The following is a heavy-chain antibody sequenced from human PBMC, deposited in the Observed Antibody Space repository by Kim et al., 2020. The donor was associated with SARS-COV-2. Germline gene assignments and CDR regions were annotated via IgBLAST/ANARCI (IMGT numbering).Heavy chain of an antibody. CDR2: INHSGST. CDR1: GGSFSGYY. V-gene: IGHV4-34*01. D-gene: IGHD3-22*01. CDR3: ARGGVGSSCYKVMSYDHYG. J-gene: IGHJ6*01. Sequence: SETLSLTCAVYGGSFSGYYWSWIRQPPGKGLEWIGEINHSGSTNYNPSLKSRVTISVDTSKNQFSLKLSSVTAADTAVYYCARGGVGSSCYKVMSYDHYG.